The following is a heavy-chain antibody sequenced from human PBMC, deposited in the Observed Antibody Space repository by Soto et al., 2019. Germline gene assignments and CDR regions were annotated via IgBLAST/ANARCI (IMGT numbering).Heavy chain of an antibody. CDR2: ISGSGGST. Sequence: GESLKISCAASGFTFSSYAMSWVRQAPGKGLEWVSAISGSGGSTYYADSVKGRFTISRDNSKNTLYLQMNSLRAEDTAVYYCAKDAEYYDILTGYEHYFDYWGQGTLVTVSS. CDR1: GFTFSSYA. CDR3: AKDAEYYDILTGYEHYFDY. V-gene: IGHV3-23*01. D-gene: IGHD3-9*01. J-gene: IGHJ4*02.